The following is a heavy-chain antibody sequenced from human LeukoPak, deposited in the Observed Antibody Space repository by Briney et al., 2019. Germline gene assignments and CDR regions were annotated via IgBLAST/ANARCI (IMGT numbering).Heavy chain of an antibody. CDR2: ISSSSSYT. CDR1: GFTVSDYY. V-gene: IGHV3-11*06. Sequence: GGSLRLSCAAPGFTVSDYYMSWIRQAPGKGLEWVSYISSSSSYTNYADSVKGRFTISRDNGKNSLYLQMNSLRAEDTAVYYYARRAMVRGVMNAFDIWGQGTMVTVPS. J-gene: IGHJ3*02. D-gene: IGHD3-10*01. CDR3: ARRAMVRGVMNAFDI.